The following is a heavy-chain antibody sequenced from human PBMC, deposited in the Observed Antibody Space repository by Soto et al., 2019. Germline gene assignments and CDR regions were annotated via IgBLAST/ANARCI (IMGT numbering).Heavy chain of an antibody. D-gene: IGHD3-10*01. Sequence: QMPMLQSGAEVKKTGSSVKLSCRTSGYTFTYPYLHWVRQAPGQALEWMGWITPYNGNTNYAQKFKNRVTITRTTSLSTVYMELSSLRSDDTAMYYCARSALRGSDYYYMDVWGKGTAVTVSS. CDR3: ARSALRGSDYYYMDV. V-gene: IGHV1-45*02. J-gene: IGHJ6*03. CDR2: ITPYNGNT. CDR1: GYTFTYPY.